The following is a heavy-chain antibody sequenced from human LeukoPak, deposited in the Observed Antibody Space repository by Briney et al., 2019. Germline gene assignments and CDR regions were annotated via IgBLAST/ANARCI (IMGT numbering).Heavy chain of an antibody. V-gene: IGHV3-21*01. D-gene: IGHD3-22*01. J-gene: IGHJ5*02. CDR2: ISSSSSYI. CDR3: ARDGNYHDSSGYLKFDP. CDR1: GFTFSSYS. Sequence: GGSLRLSXAASGFTFSSYSMNWVRQPPGKGLEWVSSISSSSSYIYYADSVKGRFTISRDNAKNSLYLQMNSLRAEDTAVYYCARDGNYHDSSGYLKFDPWGQGTLVTVSS.